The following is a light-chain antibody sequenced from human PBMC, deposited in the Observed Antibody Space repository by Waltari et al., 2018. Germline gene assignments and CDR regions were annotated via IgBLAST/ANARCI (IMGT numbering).Light chain of an antibody. CDR3: QQYNNWRT. CDR1: QSVSSN. J-gene: IGKJ1*01. Sequence: EIVMTQSPATLSVSPGERATLSCRASQSVSSNLAWYQQKPGQAPRRLIYGASTRTTGMPARVSGGGSGTEFTLTISSLQSEDFAVYYCQQYNNWRTFGQGTKVEIK. V-gene: IGKV3-15*01. CDR2: GAS.